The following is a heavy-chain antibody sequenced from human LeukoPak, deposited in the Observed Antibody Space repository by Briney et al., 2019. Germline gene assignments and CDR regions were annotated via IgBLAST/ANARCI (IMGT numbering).Heavy chain of an antibody. CDR3: ARYVVSDAFDI. J-gene: IGHJ3*02. CDR1: GGSISSYY. V-gene: IGHV4-59*01. D-gene: IGHD2-8*01. Sequence: SETLSLTCTVSGGSISSYYWRWIRQPPGKGLEWIGYIYYSGSTNYNPSLKSRVTISVDTSKNQFSLKLSSVTAADTAVYYCARYVVSDAFDIWGQGTMVTVSS. CDR2: IYYSGST.